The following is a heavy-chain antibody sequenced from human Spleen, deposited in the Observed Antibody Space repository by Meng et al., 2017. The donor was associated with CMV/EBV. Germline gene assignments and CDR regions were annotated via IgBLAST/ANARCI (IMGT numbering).Heavy chain of an antibody. CDR1: GFTFSDYY. V-gene: IGHV3-11*01. D-gene: IGHD6-13*01. Sequence: GTGFTFSDYYISCIRQAPGKRLEWISYISASGSTMYYADSVKGRFTISRHNAKNSLYLQMNSLRDEDTAVYYCARPYSSSWHHHVDYWGQGTLVTVSS. CDR2: ISASGSTM. CDR3: ARPYSSSWHHHVDY. J-gene: IGHJ4*02.